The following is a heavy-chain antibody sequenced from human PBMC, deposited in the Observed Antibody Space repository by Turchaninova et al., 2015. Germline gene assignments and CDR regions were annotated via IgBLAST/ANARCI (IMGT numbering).Heavy chain of an antibody. V-gene: IGHV6-1*01. J-gene: IGHJ4*02. CDR2: TYYRSKWSN. Sequence: APDMVNPRKHRPHTCAMSGDSGSSNSAAWHWIRQSPSRGLEWLGRTYYRSKWSNDYAVSMRSRITINSDTSKNQFSLQVNSVTPEDTAVYFCARVVRGVPDYWGQGTLVTVSS. CDR1: GDSGSSNSAA. D-gene: IGHD2-21*01. CDR3: ARVVRGVPDY.